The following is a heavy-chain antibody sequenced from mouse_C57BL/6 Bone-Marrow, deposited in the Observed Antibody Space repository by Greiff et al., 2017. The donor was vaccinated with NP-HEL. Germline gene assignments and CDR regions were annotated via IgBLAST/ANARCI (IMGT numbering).Heavy chain of an antibody. D-gene: IGHD1-1*01. CDR1: GYTFTDYY. Sequence: VQLQQSGPELVKPGASVKISCKASGYTFTDYYMNWVKQSHGKSLEWIGDINPNNGGTSYNQKFKGKATLTVDKSSSTAYMELRSLTSEDSAVYYCAREPFTTVVYFDYWGQGTTLTVSS. J-gene: IGHJ2*01. CDR2: INPNNGGT. CDR3: AREPFTTVVYFDY. V-gene: IGHV1-26*01.